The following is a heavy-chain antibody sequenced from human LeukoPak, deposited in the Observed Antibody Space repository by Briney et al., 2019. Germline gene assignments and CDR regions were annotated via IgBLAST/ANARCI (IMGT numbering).Heavy chain of an antibody. V-gene: IGHV3-7*03. CDR1: GSTFGNYY. Sequence: GGSLRLSCAASGSTFGNYYMSWVRQAPGKGLEWVANIKHDGNWKFYADSVKGRFTVSRDNAENSLYLQMNNLRVEDTAVYYCARDSNGCPGCVWGQGTLVTVSS. J-gene: IGHJ4*02. CDR2: IKHDGNWK. D-gene: IGHD6-19*01. CDR3: ARDSNGCPGCV.